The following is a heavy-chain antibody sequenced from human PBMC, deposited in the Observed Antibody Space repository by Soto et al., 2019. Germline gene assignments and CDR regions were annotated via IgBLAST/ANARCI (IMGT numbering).Heavy chain of an antibody. CDR2: INPRDGKT. Sequence: GASVKVSCKPSGYPFTSQYIHWVRHAPGQGFQWMGIINPRDGKTTYAQNFQGTITMTRDTSTSTPYLELTSLTSDDTAVYYCGRVGQVLAETFDSWGQGTLVTVSS. CDR3: GRVGQVLAETFDS. CDR1: GYPFTSQY. J-gene: IGHJ4*02. V-gene: IGHV1-46*01. D-gene: IGHD3-3*01.